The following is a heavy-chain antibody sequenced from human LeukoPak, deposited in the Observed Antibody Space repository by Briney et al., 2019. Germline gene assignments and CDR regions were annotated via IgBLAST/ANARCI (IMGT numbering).Heavy chain of an antibody. V-gene: IGHV3-30*18. CDR1: GFTLSSYG. Sequence: GGSLRLSCAASGFTLSSYGMHWVRQAPGKGLEWVAVISNDGSNKNYADSVKGRFTISRDNSKNTLYLQMSSLRAEDTALYYCAKGCSSGSTCYTIDYWGQGTLVTVSS. D-gene: IGHD2-15*01. CDR3: AKGCSSGSTCYTIDY. CDR2: ISNDGSNK. J-gene: IGHJ4*02.